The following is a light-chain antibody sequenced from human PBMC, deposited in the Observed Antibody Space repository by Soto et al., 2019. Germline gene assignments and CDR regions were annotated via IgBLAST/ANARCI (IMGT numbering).Light chain of an antibody. CDR2: GAS. J-gene: IGKJ4*01. Sequence: EIVLTQSPGTLSLSPGERATLSCRASQSVSSSYLAWYQQKPGQASRLLIYGASSRATGIQDRFSGSGSGKDFPLTISRLEPEDFAVYYCQKYGSSLLTFGGGTTVEIK. V-gene: IGKV3-20*01. CDR3: QKYGSSLLT. CDR1: QSVSSSY.